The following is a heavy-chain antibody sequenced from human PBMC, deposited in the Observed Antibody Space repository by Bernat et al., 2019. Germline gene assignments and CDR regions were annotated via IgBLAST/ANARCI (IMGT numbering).Heavy chain of an antibody. CDR3: ARGLPDAYYYDSSGFFDY. D-gene: IGHD3-22*01. Sequence: QVQLVQSGAEVKKPGASVKVSCKASGYTFTGYYMHWVRQAPGQGLEWMGWINPNSGGTNYAQKFPGWVTMTRYTSISTAYMELSRLRSDDTAVYYCARGLPDAYYYDSSGFFDYWGQGTLVTVSS. J-gene: IGHJ4*02. V-gene: IGHV1-2*04. CDR1: GYTFTGYY. CDR2: INPNSGGT.